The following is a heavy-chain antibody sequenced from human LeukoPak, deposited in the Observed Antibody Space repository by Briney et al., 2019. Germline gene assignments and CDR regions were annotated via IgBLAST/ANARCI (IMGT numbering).Heavy chain of an antibody. CDR3: ARTRLLYYFDY. D-gene: IGHD6-25*01. J-gene: IGHJ4*02. V-gene: IGHV4-34*01. CDR2: INHRGST. CDR1: GGSFSGYY. Sequence: PSETLSLTCAVYGGSFSGYYWSWIRQPPGKGLEWIGEINHRGSTNYNPSLKSRVTISVDTSKNQFSLKLSSVTAADTAVYYCARTRLLYYFDYWGQGTLVTVSS.